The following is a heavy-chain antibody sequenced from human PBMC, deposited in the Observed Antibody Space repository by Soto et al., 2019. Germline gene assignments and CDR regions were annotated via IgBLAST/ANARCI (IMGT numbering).Heavy chain of an antibody. CDR3: ARGLTTVYLMRRYYAFDI. CDR1: GGYFHDDY. Sequence: QVQLQQWGAGLLKPSETLSLTCGVYGGYFHDDYWSGIRQSPGKGLEWIGEIKRSGNTYYIPSLGSRVSRSIDLSKNQFSLSRTSVTAEDTAVYYCARGLTTVYLMRRYYAFDIWSQGTMVTVSS. V-gene: IGHV4-34*01. CDR2: IKRSGNT. J-gene: IGHJ3*02. D-gene: IGHD4-4*01.